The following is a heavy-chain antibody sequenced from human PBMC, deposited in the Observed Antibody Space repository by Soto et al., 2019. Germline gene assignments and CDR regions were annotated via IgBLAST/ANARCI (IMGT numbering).Heavy chain of an antibody. CDR2: IIPIFGTA. CDR3: ASHIAAAPVRYNWFDP. V-gene: IGHV1-69*13. D-gene: IGHD6-13*01. J-gene: IGHJ5*02. CDR1: GGTFSSYA. Sequence: GASVKVSCKASGGTFSSYAISWVRQAPGQGLEWMGGIIPIFGTANYAQKFQGRVTITADESTSTAYMELSSLRSEDTAVYYCASHIAAAPVRYNWFDPWGQGTLVTVS.